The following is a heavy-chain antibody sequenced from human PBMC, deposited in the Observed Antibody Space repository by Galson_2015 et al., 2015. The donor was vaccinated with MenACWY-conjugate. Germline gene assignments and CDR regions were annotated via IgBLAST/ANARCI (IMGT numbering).Heavy chain of an antibody. Sequence: CAISGDSVSSNNIAWNWIRQSPSRGLEWLGRTYYKSKWYNDYAASVQSRVTINSDTSKNQISLHLNSVTPEDTAVYYCARETLYSSGWYQLDPRGQGTLVTVSS. V-gene: IGHV6-1*01. CDR2: TYYKSKWYN. CDR1: GDSVSSNNIA. CDR3: ARETLYSSGWYQLDP. J-gene: IGHJ5*02. D-gene: IGHD6-13*01.